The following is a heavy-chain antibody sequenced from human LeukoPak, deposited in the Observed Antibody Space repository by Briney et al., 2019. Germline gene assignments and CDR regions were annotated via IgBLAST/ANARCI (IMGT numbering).Heavy chain of an antibody. CDR2: ISFDGRNK. D-gene: IGHD6-19*01. CDR1: GFTFSNYA. CDR3: ARNLRAAGWYDY. Sequence: PGRSLRLSCSASGFTFSNYAMNWVRQAPGRGLEWVAAISFDGRNKFYADAVKGRFIISRDNSKYTLFLQMNSLRAEDTAVYYCARNLRAAGWYDYWGQGTLVTVSS. J-gene: IGHJ4*02. V-gene: IGHV3-30*04.